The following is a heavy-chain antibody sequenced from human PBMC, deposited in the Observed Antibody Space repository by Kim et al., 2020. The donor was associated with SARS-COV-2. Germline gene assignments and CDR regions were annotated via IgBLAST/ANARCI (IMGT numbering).Heavy chain of an antibody. J-gene: IGHJ4*02. CDR3: ARESGYVGHY. CDR2: ISSSSTYI. V-gene: IGHV3-21*01. CDR1: GFTFSSYS. Sequence: GGSLRLSCAASGFTFSSYSMNWVRQAPGKGLEWVSSISSSSTYIYYADSVKGRFTISRDNAKNSLYLQMNSLRAEDTAMYYCARESGYVGHYWGQGTLVTVSS. D-gene: IGHD5-12*01.